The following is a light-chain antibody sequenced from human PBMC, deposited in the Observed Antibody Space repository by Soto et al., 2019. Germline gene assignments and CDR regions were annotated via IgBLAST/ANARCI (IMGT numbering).Light chain of an antibody. CDR3: SSYAGSNNYV. CDR2: EVS. J-gene: IGLJ1*01. CDR1: RRDVGAYNY. V-gene: IGLV2-8*01. Sequence: QSALTQPSSASGSPGQSVTISCPGTRRDVGAYNYLSWYPQHPGKAPKLMIYEVSKRPSGVPDRFSGSKSGNTASLTVSGLQAEEEADDYCSSYAGSNNYVFGTGTKLTVL.